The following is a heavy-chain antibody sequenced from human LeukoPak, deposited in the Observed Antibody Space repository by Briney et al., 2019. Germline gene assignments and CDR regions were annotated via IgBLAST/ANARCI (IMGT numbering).Heavy chain of an antibody. CDR3: ARGSRFGELHTFDY. CDR2: ISSSGSTI. Sequence: GGSLRLSCAASGFTLSDYYMSWIRQAPGKGLEWVSYISSSGSTIYYADSVKGRFTISRDNAKNSLYLQMNSLRAEDTAVYYCARGSRFGELHTFDYWGQGTLVTVSS. CDR1: GFTLSDYY. J-gene: IGHJ4*02. V-gene: IGHV3-11*01. D-gene: IGHD3-10*01.